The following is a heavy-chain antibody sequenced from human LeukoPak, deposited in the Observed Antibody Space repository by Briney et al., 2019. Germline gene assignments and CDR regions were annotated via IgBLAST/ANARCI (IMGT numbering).Heavy chain of an antibody. V-gene: IGHV4-59*08. CDR2: IYYSGST. Sequence: PSETLSLTCTVSGGSISSYYWSWIRQPPGKGLEWIGYIYYSGSTNYNPSLKSRVTISVDTSKNQFSLKLSSVTAADTAVYYCARRRIIGSSRWFDPWGQGTLVTVSS. CDR3: ARRRIIGSSRWFDP. J-gene: IGHJ5*02. D-gene: IGHD6-6*01. CDR1: GGSISSYY.